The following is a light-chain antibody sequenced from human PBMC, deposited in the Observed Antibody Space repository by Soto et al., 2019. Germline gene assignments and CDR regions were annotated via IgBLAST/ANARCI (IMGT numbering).Light chain of an antibody. CDR2: GAS. V-gene: IGKV3-20*01. CDR1: QSVSSSY. J-gene: IGKJ4*01. CDR3: HQYDSSPLT. Sequence: ESVLTQSPGTLSLSPGERATLSCRASQSVSSSYLAWYQQKPGQAPRLLIYGASSRATGIPDRFSGSGSGTDFTLNISRLEPEDFAVYYCHQYDSSPLTFGGGTKVEIK.